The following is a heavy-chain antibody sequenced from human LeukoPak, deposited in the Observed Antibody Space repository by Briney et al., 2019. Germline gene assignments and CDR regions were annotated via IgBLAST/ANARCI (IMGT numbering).Heavy chain of an antibody. CDR3: ARDRLDNPHIVAVTAILDI. J-gene: IGHJ3*02. Sequence: PGGSLRLSCAASGFTFSRFVVHWVRQAPGKGLEYVSAISSNGGSTYYANSVKGRFTISRDNSKNTLYLQMRSLRAEDMAVYYCARDRLDNPHIVAVTAILDIWGQGTMVTVSS. V-gene: IGHV3-64*01. D-gene: IGHD2-21*02. CDR1: GFTFSRFV. CDR2: ISSNGGST.